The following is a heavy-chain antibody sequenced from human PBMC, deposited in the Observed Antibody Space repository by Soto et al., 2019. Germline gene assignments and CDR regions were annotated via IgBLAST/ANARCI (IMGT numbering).Heavy chain of an antibody. CDR2: IYSGGST. J-gene: IGHJ3*02. CDR1: GFTVSSNY. D-gene: IGHD3-22*01. CDR3: ASYRIVVAHDAFDI. Sequence: EVQLVESGGGLIQPGGSLRLSCAASGFTVSSNYMSWVRQAPGKGLEWVSDIYSGGSTYYAVSVKARFTNSKENSKNTLYLQMYSLRAEDTAVYYCASYRIVVAHDAFDIWGQGTMVTVSS. V-gene: IGHV3-53*01.